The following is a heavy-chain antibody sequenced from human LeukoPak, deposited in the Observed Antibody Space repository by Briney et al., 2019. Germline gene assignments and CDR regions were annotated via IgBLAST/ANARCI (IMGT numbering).Heavy chain of an antibody. CDR1: GFTFSSYE. D-gene: IGHD6-6*01. CDR3: ARDLYSSSYRDY. J-gene: IGHJ4*02. V-gene: IGHV3-48*03. CDR2: IRSSGSTI. Sequence: GGSLRLSCAASGFTFSSYEMNWVRQAPGKGLEWVSYIRSSGSTIYYADSVKGRFTISRDNAKNSLYLQMNSLRAEDTAVYYCARDLYSSSYRDYWGQGTLVTVSS.